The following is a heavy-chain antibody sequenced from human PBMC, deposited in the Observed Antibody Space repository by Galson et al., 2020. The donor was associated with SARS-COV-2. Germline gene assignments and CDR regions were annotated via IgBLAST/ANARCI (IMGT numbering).Heavy chain of an antibody. CDR2: TYWDDDK. Sequence: SGPTLVKPTQTPTLTCTFSGYSLSTRGAAVRWLRQPPGKALKWLAPTYWDDDKRYSPSLKSRLTSTKDTSKNQVVLTMTNMDPVDTATYYCAHRRGWQRGRFDPWGQGTLVTVSS. V-gene: IGHV2-5*02. D-gene: IGHD6-25*01. CDR1: GYSLSTRGAA. J-gene: IGHJ5*02. CDR3: AHRRGWQRGRFDP.